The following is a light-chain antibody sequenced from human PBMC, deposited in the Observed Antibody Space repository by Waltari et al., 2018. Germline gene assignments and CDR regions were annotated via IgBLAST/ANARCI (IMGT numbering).Light chain of an antibody. V-gene: IGLV2-14*03. CDR2: DVS. Sequence: AWAHPPSGSGPPGRSITFPCPGTARDIGSYNFVPWYQQPPGKAPKLLLFDVSRWSSGVSHRFSGSKSGNTASLTISGLQAEDEADYYCSSYTSTNTIIFGGGTKVTVL. CDR3: SSYTSTNTII. J-gene: IGLJ2*01. CDR1: ARDIGSYNF.